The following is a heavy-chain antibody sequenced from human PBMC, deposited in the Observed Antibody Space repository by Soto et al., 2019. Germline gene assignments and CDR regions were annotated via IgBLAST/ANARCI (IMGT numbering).Heavy chain of an antibody. CDR3: ARRGGYETLDY. D-gene: IGHD5-12*01. V-gene: IGHV4-59*08. J-gene: IGHJ4*02. CDR2: IYYSGST. CDR1: SECICSYE. Sequence: VASECICSYEGSCIRQPPGKGLEWIGYIYYSGSTNYNPSLKSRVTISVDTSKNQFSLKLSSVTAADTAVYYCARRGGYETLDYWGQGTLVTVSS.